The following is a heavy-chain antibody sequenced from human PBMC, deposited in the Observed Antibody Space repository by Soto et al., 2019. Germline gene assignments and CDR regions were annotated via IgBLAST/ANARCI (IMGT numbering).Heavy chain of an antibody. D-gene: IGHD3-16*01. V-gene: IGHV3-30-3*01. CDR3: VLCWGTGDGSYFGYNWFYP. J-gene: IGHJ5*02. Sequence: QEQVLQSGGGVVQPGRSLRLSCVASGFTVSGYSMHWVRQAPGKGLEWVSLISYDGNNKDYADSVKGRFTISRDNSKNTLYLHMNILRIEDTSVYYCVLCWGTGDGSYFGYNWFYPCCQVSLVIFSS. CDR2: ISYDGNNK. CDR1: GFTVSGYS.